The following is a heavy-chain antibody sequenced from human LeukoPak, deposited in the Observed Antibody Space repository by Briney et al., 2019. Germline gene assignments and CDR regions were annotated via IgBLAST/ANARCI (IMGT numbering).Heavy chain of an antibody. Sequence: ASVKVSCKASGYTFTGYYMHWVRQAPGQGLEWMGRINPNSGGTNYAQKFQGRVTMTRDTSISTAYMELSRLRSDDTAVYYCATTMIVVPTGPFDYWGQGTLVTVSS. J-gene: IGHJ4*02. CDR3: ATTMIVVPTGPFDY. CDR2: INPNSGGT. CDR1: GYTFTGYY. V-gene: IGHV1-2*06. D-gene: IGHD3-22*01.